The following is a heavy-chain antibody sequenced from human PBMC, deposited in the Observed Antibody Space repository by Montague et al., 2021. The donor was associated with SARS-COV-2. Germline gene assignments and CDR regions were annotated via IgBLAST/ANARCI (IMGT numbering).Heavy chain of an antibody. CDR3: ARDDPYCTNGVCYTGNWFDP. CDR2: TYYRSKWYN. D-gene: IGHD2-8*01. J-gene: IGHJ5*02. Sequence: CAISGDSVSSNSAAWNWIRQPPSRGLEWLGRTYYRSKWYNDYAVSVKSRITINPDTSKNQFSLQLNSVTPEDTAVYHCARDDPYCTNGVCYTGNWFDPWGQGTLVTVSS. CDR1: GDSVSSNSAA. V-gene: IGHV6-1*01.